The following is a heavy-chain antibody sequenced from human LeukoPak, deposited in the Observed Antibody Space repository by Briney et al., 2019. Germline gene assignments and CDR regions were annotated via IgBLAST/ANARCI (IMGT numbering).Heavy chain of an antibody. V-gene: IGHV1-69*13. D-gene: IGHD3-22*01. CDR1: GGTFSRYT. J-gene: IGHJ4*02. CDR2: IIPMFGRA. CDR3: ATDASIYDSRGYYYLW. Sequence: SVKVSCKASGGTFSRYTISWVRQAPGQGLEWMGGIIPMFGRANYAQKFQGRLTITADESSTTACMELSGLRSEDTAVYYCATDASIYDSRGYYYLWWGQGTLVTVSS.